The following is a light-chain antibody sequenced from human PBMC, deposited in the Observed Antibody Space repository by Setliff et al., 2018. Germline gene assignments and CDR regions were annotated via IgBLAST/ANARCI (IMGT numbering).Light chain of an antibody. Sequence: QSALTQPASVSGSPGQSITTSCTGTNSDVGAYNYVSWYQRHPGEAPKLLLYDVSNRPSGISHRFSGSKSGSTASLTISGLQAEDEADYFCSSYTNSRTVIFGGGTKVTVL. CDR3: SSYTNSRTVI. CDR2: DVS. V-gene: IGLV2-14*03. J-gene: IGLJ2*01. CDR1: NSDVGAYNY.